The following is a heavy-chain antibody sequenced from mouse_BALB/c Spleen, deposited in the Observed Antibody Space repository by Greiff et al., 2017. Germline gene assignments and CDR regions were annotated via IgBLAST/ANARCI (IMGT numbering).Heavy chain of an antibody. CDR2: ISIYYDNT. D-gene: IGHD2-2*01. Sequence: QVQLQQSGPELVRPGESVKISCKGSGYTFTDYAMHWVKQSHAKSLEWIGVISIYYDNTNYNQQFKGKATMTVDKSSSTAYMELARLTSEDSAIYYCAREAYGYDEGAFAYWGQGTLVTVSA. J-gene: IGHJ3*01. V-gene: IGHV1-67*01. CDR3: AREAYGYDEGAFAY. CDR1: GYTFTDYA.